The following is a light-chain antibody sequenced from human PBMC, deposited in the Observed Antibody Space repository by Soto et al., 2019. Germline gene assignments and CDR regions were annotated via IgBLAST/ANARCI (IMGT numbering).Light chain of an antibody. CDR1: NSNIGAGYD. CDR2: GNS. CDR3: QSYDSSLSGYV. V-gene: IGLV1-40*01. J-gene: IGLJ1*01. Sequence: QSVLTQPPSASGTPGQKVTISCSGSNSNIGAGYDVHWYQQLPGTAPKLLIYGNSNRPSGVPDRFSGSKSGTSASLAITGLQAEDEADYYCQSYDSSLSGYVFGTGTKLTVL.